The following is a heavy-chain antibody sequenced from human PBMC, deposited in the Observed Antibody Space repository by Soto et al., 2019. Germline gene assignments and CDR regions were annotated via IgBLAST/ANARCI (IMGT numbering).Heavy chain of an antibody. CDR3: ARDRTQLYSGSSGYYYGMDV. Sequence: ASVKVSCKASGYTFTGSYVHWVRQAPGQGLEWMGWINPKSGGTNYAQTFQGWVNMTRDTSISTVYLDLSRLRSDDTAVYYCARDRTQLYSGSSGYYYGMDVWGQGTKVTVSS. CDR2: INPKSGGT. D-gene: IGHD1-26*01. CDR1: GYTFTGSY. V-gene: IGHV1-2*04. J-gene: IGHJ6*02.